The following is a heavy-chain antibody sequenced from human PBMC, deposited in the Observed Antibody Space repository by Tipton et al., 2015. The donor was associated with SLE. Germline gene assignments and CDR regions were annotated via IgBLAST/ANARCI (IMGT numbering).Heavy chain of an antibody. Sequence: SLRLSCAASGFTFSSYWMTWVRQAPGKGLEWVANIKPDGSVKFYVDSVKGPFTISRDNAKNSLFLQMNSLRAEDTAVYYCATDIVVVTWGQGTLVTVSS. CDR2: IKPDGSVK. J-gene: IGHJ5*02. CDR1: GFTFSSYW. V-gene: IGHV3-7*01. CDR3: ATDIVVVT. D-gene: IGHD2-15*01.